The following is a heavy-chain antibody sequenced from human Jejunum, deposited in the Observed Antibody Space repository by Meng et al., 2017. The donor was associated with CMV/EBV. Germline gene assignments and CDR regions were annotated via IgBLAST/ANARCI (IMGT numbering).Heavy chain of an antibody. D-gene: IGHD1-26*01. CDR1: FTFSTDT. CDR2: INSGATHI. Sequence: FTFSTDTMNWVRQAPGKGLEWVSSINSGATHIYYADSVKGRFTISRDNTQNSLFLQMNSLRADDTAVYYCARRLDLGMGSPFAFDIWGQGTTVTVSS. V-gene: IGHV3-21*01. CDR3: ARRLDLGMGSPFAFDI. J-gene: IGHJ3*02.